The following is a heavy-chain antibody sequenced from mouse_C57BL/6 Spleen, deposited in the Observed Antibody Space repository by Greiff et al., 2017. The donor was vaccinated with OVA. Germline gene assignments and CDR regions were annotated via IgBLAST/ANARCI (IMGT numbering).Heavy chain of an antibody. Sequence: VMLVESGPGLVQPSQSLSITCTVSGFSLTSYGVHWVRQSPGKGLEWLGVIWSGGSTDYNAAFISRLSISKDNSKSQVFFKMNSLQADDTAIYYCARQDYGSLYYFDYWGQGTTLTVSS. CDR1: GFSLTSYG. J-gene: IGHJ2*01. V-gene: IGHV2-2*01. CDR3: ARQDYGSLYYFDY. D-gene: IGHD1-1*01. CDR2: IWSGGST.